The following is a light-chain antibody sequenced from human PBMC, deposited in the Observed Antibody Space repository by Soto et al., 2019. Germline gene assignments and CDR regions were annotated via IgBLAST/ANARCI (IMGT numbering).Light chain of an antibody. J-gene: IGKJ1*01. V-gene: IGKV3-15*01. CDR2: DAS. CDR3: QQYNNWPRT. Sequence: EIVMTQSPVTLSVSPGERATLSCRASQSVSSNLAWFQQKPGQAPRLLIYDASTRAIGTPAKFSGSGSGTEFTLTIGGLQSEDFAVYYCQQYNNWPRTFGQGTKVDIK. CDR1: QSVSSN.